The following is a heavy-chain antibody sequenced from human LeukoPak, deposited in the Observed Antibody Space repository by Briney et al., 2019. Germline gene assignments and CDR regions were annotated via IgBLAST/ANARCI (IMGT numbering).Heavy chain of an antibody. J-gene: IGHJ4*02. CDR1: GFTFSNAW. CDR3: TSETNYYDSSGYYSPFDY. Sequence: GGSLRLSRAASGFTFSNAWMNWVRQAPGKGLEWVGRIKSKPDGGTTDYAAPVKGRFTISRDDSKNTLYLQMNSLKTEDTAVYYCTSETNYYDSSGYYSPFDYWGQGTLVTVSS. CDR2: IKSKPDGGTT. V-gene: IGHV3-15*07. D-gene: IGHD3-22*01.